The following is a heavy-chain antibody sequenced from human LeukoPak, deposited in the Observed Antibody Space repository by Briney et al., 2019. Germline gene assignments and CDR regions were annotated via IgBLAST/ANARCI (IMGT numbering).Heavy chain of an antibody. CDR1: GFTISSYG. V-gene: IGHV3-23*01. D-gene: IGHD2-8*01. Sequence: GGSLRLSCTASGFTISSYGMSWVRQAPGKGLEWVSAISSRADSTYYADSVKGRFTISKDISKNTLYLQMGSLRAEDTAIYYCAKDSPVCTYWGQGTLVTVSS. CDR3: AKDSPVCTY. J-gene: IGHJ4*02. CDR2: ISSRADST.